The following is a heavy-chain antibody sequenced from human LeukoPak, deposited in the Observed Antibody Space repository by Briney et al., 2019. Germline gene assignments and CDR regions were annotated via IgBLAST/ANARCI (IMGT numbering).Heavy chain of an antibody. D-gene: IGHD3-10*01. CDR1: GYTFTSYY. CDR3: ARESYYGSGFRLQGWFDP. CDR2: INPSGGST. Sequence: VASVKVSCKASGYTFTSYYMHWVRQAPGQGLEWMGIINPSGGSTSYAQKFQGRVTMTMDTSTSTVYMELSSLRSEDTAVYYCARESYYGSGFRLQGWFDPWGQGTLVTVSS. J-gene: IGHJ5*02. V-gene: IGHV1-46*01.